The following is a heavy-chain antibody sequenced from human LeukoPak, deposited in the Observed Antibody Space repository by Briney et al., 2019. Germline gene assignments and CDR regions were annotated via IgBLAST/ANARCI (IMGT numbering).Heavy chain of an antibody. CDR1: GFTLSGAW. J-gene: IGHJ1*01. D-gene: IGHD3-10*01. CDR3: ARVSGPGLDEYFHL. CDR2: INPDGTDT. Sequence: GGSLRLSCAASGFTLSGAWMHSVRQAPGKGLVWVSRINPDGTDTRYADSVKGRFTISRDDAKNTLYLHMNSLRAEDTAVYYCARVSGPGLDEYFHLWGQGTLVTVSS. V-gene: IGHV3-74*01.